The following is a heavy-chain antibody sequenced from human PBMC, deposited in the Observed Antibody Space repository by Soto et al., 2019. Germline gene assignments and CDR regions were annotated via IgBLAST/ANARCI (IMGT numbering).Heavy chain of an antibody. CDR3: ARYGGYDSDYYYGMDV. CDR2: IIPILGIA. D-gene: IGHD5-12*01. J-gene: IGHJ6*02. V-gene: IGHV1-69*02. Sequence: QVQLVQSGAEVKKPGSSVKVSCKASGGTFSSYTISWVRQAPGQGLEWMGRIIPILGIANYAQKFQGRVTITADKSTSTAYMELSSLRSEDTAVYYCARYGGYDSDYYYGMDVWGQGTTVTVSS. CDR1: GGTFSSYT.